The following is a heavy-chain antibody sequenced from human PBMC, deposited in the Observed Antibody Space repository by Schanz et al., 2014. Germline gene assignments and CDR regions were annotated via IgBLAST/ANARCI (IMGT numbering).Heavy chain of an antibody. D-gene: IGHD2-2*01. CDR2: IYSSGST. CDR3: AKVAPAATYLDS. CDR1: GFTVSNSY. Sequence: DVQLVDSGGGLVQPGGSLRLSCAASGFTVSNSYIHWVRQAPGKGLEWVSTIYSSGSTYYADSVRGRFTISRDNSENTLYLQMNSLRAEDTALYYCAKVAPAATYLDSWGLGTLXTVSS. V-gene: IGHV3-53*01. J-gene: IGHJ4*02.